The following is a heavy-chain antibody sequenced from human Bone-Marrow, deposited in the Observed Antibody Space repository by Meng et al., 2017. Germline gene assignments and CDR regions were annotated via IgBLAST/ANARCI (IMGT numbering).Heavy chain of an antibody. CDR1: GGSISSGSCY. J-gene: IGHJ5*02. D-gene: IGHD1/OR15-1a*01. Sequence: SDTLSLTFTVAGGSISSGSCYWNWNRQPADKGLEWIGRIYTYGKNHYNPSLKSRVTISLDTSKNDFLLNLNAVTAADTAVYYCSRGQQPNWFDPWGQGTLVTVSS. V-gene: IGHV4-61*02. CDR3: SRGQQPNWFDP. CDR2: IYTYGKN.